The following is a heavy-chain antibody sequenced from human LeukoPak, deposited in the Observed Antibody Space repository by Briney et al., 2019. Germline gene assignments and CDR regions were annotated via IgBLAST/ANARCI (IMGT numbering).Heavy chain of an antibody. Sequence: GRSLRLSCAASGFTFSSYAMHWVRQAPGKGLEWVAVISYDGSNKYYADSVKGRFTISRDNSKNTLYLQMNSLRAEDTAVYYCARGGPWSVAATSFHWGQGTLVTVSS. CDR1: GFTFSSYA. D-gene: IGHD2-15*01. CDR3: ARGGPWSVAATSFH. V-gene: IGHV3-30*04. CDR2: ISYDGSNK. J-gene: IGHJ4*02.